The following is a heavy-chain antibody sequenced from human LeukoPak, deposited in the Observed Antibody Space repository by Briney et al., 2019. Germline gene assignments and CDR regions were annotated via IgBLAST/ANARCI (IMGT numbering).Heavy chain of an antibody. CDR2: ISSSSSYI. Sequence: GGSLRLSCAASGFTFSTYRMNWVRQAPGKGLEWVSSISSSSSYISYIDSVKGRFTISRDNSNHTLHLQMNSLRAEDTAVYYCAKDPFYYYDSSGYTRDYWGQGTLVTVSS. V-gene: IGHV3-21*01. D-gene: IGHD3-22*01. CDR3: AKDPFYYYDSSGYTRDY. CDR1: GFTFSTYR. J-gene: IGHJ4*02.